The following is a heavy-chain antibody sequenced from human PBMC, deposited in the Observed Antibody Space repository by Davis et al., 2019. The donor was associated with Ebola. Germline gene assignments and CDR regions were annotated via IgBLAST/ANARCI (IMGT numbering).Heavy chain of an antibody. CDR3: ARGRPTTVTTLTRTYYYYGMDV. V-gene: IGHV1-69*06. J-gene: IGHJ6*02. Sequence: SVKVSCKASGYTFTTYDINWVRQATGQGLEWMGGIIPIFGTANYAQKFQGRVTITADKSTSTAYMELSSLRSEDTAVYYCARGRPTTVTTLTRTYYYYGMDVWGQGTTVTVSS. CDR1: GYTFTTYD. D-gene: IGHD4-11*01. CDR2: IIPIFGTA.